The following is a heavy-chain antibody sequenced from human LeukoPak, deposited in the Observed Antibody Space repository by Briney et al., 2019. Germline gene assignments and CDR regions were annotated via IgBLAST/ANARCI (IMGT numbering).Heavy chain of an antibody. CDR1: GGSFSGYY. J-gene: IGHJ3*02. CDR2: INHSGST. Sequence: PSETLSLTCAVYGGSFSGYYWSWIRQPPGKGLEWIGEINHSGSTNYNPSHKSRVTISVDTSKNQFSLKLSSVTAADTAVYYCARETYYYDSSGYSNDAFDIWGQGTMVTVSS. D-gene: IGHD3-22*01. CDR3: ARETYYYDSSGYSNDAFDI. V-gene: IGHV4-34*01.